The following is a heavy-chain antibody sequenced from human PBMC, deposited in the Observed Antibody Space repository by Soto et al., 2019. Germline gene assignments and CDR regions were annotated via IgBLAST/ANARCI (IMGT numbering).Heavy chain of an antibody. CDR3: ARVSGSYYYGMDV. V-gene: IGHV4-4*02. J-gene: IGHJ6*02. D-gene: IGHD1-26*01. CDR2: IYHSGST. CDR1: GGSISSSNW. Sequence: QVQLQESGPGLVKPSGTLSLTCAVSGGSISSSNWWSWVRQPPGKGLEWIGEIYHSGSTNYNPSLKSRVTISVDKYKNQSSLKLSSVTAADTAVYYCARVSGSYYYGMDVWGQGTTVTVSS.